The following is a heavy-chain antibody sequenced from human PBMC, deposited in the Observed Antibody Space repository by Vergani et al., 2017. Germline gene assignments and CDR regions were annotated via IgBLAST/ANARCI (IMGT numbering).Heavy chain of an antibody. CDR3: ARDPPGYCSSTSCSTGYYGMDV. D-gene: IGHD2-2*03. V-gene: IGHV3-49*03. J-gene: IGHJ6*02. CDR1: GFTFGDYA. Sequence: EVQLVESGGGLVQPGRSLRLSCTASGFTFGDYAMSWFRQAPGKGLEWVGFIRSKTYGGTTEYAASVKGRFTISRDDSKSIAYLQMNSLKTEDTAVYYCARDPPGYCSSTSCSTGYYGMDVWGQGTTVTVSS. CDR2: IRSKTYGGTT.